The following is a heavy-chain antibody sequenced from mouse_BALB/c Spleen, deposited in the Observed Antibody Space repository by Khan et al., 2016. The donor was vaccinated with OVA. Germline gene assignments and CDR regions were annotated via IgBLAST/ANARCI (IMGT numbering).Heavy chain of an antibody. Sequence: EVQLEESGGGLVQPGGSMKLSCVASGFTFSNYWMNWVRQSPEKGFEWVAEIRLKSNIYATHYAESVRGRFTISRDDSRSSVYLQMNNLGAEDTGSDYWGRGWDGYCDVWGAGTTVTVSA. J-gene: IGHJ1*01. CDR3: GRGWDGYCDV. CDR2: IRLKSNIYAT. V-gene: IGHV6-6*02. D-gene: IGHD4-1*01. CDR1: GFTFSNYW.